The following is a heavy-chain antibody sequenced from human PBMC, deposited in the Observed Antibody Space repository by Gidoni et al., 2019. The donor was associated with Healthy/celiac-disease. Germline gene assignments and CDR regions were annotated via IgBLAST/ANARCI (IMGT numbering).Heavy chain of an antibody. D-gene: IGHD2-2*01. Sequence: VQLVESGGGLVKPGGSLRLSCAASGFTFSSYSMNWVRQAPGKGLGWVSSISSSGGYIYYADSVEGRFTISRDNAKNSLYLQMNSLRAEDTAVYYCARVRGSTSSGARGYYGMDVWGQGTTVTVSS. V-gene: IGHV3-21*01. CDR3: ARVRGSTSSGARGYYGMDV. CDR1: GFTFSSYS. J-gene: IGHJ6*02. CDR2: ISSSGGYI.